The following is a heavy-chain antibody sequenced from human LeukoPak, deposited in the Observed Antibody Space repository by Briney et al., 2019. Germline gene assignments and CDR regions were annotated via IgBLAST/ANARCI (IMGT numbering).Heavy chain of an antibody. CDR1: GGSISSYY. D-gene: IGHD1-26*01. V-gene: IGHV4-59*01. Sequence: SETLSLTCTVSGGSISSYYWSWIRQPPGKGLEWIGYIYYSGSTNYNPSLKSRVTISVDTSKNQFSLKLSSVTAVDTAVYYCARAIIGNFDYWGQGTLVTVSS. CDR3: ARAIIGNFDY. J-gene: IGHJ4*02. CDR2: IYYSGST.